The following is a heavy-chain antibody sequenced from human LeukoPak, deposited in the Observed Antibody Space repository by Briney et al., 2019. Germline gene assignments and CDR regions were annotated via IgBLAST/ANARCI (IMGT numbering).Heavy chain of an antibody. D-gene: IGHD5-18*01. V-gene: IGHV3-21*01. CDR1: EFTFSSYS. J-gene: IGHJ4*02. CDR3: ARESGYYAPNYFDY. CDR2: ISSSSSYI. Sequence: PGGSLRLSCAASEFTFSSYSMNWVRQAPGKGLEWVSSISSSSSYIYYADSVKGRFTISRDNAKNSLYLQMNSLRAEDTAVYYCARESGYYAPNYFDYWGQGTLVTVSS.